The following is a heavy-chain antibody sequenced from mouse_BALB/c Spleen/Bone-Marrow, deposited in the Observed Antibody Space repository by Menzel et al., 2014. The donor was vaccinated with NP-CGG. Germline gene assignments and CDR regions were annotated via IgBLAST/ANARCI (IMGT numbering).Heavy chain of an antibody. V-gene: IGHV5-9-2*01. D-gene: IGHD2-4*01. Sequence: EVKVEESGGGLVKFGGSLKLSCAASGFTFNSYGMSWVRQTPERRLEWVATISGGGSYTFYPDSVKGRFTISRDNAKNNLYLQLSSLRSEDTALYYCARHAYYDQTEVSFVYWGQGTLVTVSA. CDR3: ARHAYYDQTEVSFVY. CDR1: GFTFNSYG. J-gene: IGHJ3*01. CDR2: ISGGGSYT.